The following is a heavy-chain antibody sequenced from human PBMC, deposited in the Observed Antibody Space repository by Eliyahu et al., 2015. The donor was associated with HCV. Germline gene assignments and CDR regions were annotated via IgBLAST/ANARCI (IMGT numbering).Heavy chain of an antibody. CDR2: RSSDESHK. J-gene: IGHJ4*02. Sequence: QVQLVESGGGVVQPGRSLXLSCAASGFNFSNHALHWVRQAPGKGLEWVAVRSSDESHKLHADSVKGRFTISWDTSRNTLFLQMNSLRTEDTATYYCARAGAAGGDLDHWGQGTLVTVSA. CDR3: ARAGAAGGDLDH. D-gene: IGHD3-16*01. CDR1: GFNFSNHA. V-gene: IGHV3-30*04.